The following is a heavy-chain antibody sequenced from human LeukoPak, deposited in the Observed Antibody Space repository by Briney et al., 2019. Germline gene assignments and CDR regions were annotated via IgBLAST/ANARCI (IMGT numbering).Heavy chain of an antibody. V-gene: IGHV5-51*01. CDR1: GYSFTSYW. Sequence: GESLKISCKGSGYSFTSYWIGWVRQLPGKGLGWMGIFYPGDSDTRYSPSFQGQFTISADKSISTAYLQRSSLKASDPAMYYCARHGAAMFDYYYGMDVWGQGTTVTVSS. CDR2: FYPGDSDT. J-gene: IGHJ6*02. D-gene: IGHD3-10*02. CDR3: ARHGAAMFDYYYGMDV.